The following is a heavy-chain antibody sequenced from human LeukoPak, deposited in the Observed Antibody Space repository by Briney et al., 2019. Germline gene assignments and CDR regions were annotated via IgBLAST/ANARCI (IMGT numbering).Heavy chain of an antibody. Sequence: SETLSLTCTVSGGSISSSSYYWGWIRQPPGKGLEWIGSAYHSGSTYYNPSLKSRVTISIHTSKNQFSLKLTSVTAADTAVYYCARGERVPDFWGQGTLVTVSS. CDR3: ARGERVPDF. J-gene: IGHJ4*02. CDR2: AYHSGST. D-gene: IGHD4/OR15-4a*01. CDR1: GGSISSSSYY. V-gene: IGHV4-39*07.